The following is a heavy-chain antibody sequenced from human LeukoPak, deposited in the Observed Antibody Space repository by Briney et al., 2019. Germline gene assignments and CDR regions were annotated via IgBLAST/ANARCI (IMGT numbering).Heavy chain of an antibody. CDR3: AKGKWEVPHAFDI. CDR1: GFTFSSYA. J-gene: IGHJ3*02. D-gene: IGHD1-26*01. CDR2: ISGSGGRT. V-gene: IGHV3-23*01. Sequence: GGSLRLSCAASGFTFSSYAMSWVRQAPGKGLEWVSAISGSGGRTYYADSVKGRFTISRDNSKNTLYLQMNSLRAEDTAVYYCAKGKWEVPHAFDIWGQGTMVTVSS.